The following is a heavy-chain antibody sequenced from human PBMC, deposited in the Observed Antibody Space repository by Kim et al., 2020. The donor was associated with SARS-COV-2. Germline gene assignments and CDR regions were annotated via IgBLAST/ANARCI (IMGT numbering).Heavy chain of an antibody. D-gene: IGHD5-18*01. J-gene: IGHJ4*02. CDR3: ARGGDTAMVGGSHFDY. V-gene: IGHV1-2*05. Sequence: KLQGRVTMTRDTSISTAYMELSRLRSDDTVVYYCARGGDTAMVGGSHFDYWGQGTLVTVSS.